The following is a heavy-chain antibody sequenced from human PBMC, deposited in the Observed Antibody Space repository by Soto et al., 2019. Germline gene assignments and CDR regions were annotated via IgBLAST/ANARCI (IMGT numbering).Heavy chain of an antibody. J-gene: IGHJ4*02. V-gene: IGHV1-8*01. Sequence: QVQLVQSGAEVKKPGASVKVSCKASGYTFTSYDINWVRQATGQGLEWMGWMNPNSGNTGYAQKFQGRVTMTRNTSISTAYMELSSLRSEDTAVYYCASFNYEFWSGYPQSTDYWGQGTLVTVSS. CDR1: GYTFTSYD. CDR3: ASFNYEFWSGYPQSTDY. D-gene: IGHD3-3*01. CDR2: MNPNSGNT.